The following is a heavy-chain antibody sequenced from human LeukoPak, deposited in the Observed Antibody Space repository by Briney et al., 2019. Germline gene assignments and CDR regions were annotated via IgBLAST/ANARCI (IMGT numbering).Heavy chain of an antibody. CDR1: GFTFSSYG. J-gene: IGHJ6*02. Sequence: GGSLRLSCAASGFTFSSYGMHWVRQAPGKGLEWVAFIRYDGSNKYYADSVKGRFTISRDNSKNTLYLQMNSLGAEDTAVYYCAKEGRVIALQLDYYYYYGMDVWGQGTTVTVSS. CDR2: IRYDGSNK. CDR3: AKEGRVIALQLDYYYYYGMDV. V-gene: IGHV3-30*02. D-gene: IGHD3-16*02.